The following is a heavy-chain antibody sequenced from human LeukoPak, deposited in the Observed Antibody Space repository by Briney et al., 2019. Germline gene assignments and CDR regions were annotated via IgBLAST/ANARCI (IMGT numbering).Heavy chain of an antibody. CDR1: GGSISSGGYY. Sequence: SETLSLTCTVSGGSISSGGYYWGWIRQPPGKGLEWIGYIYHSGSTYYNPSLKSRVTISVDTSKNQFSLKLSSVTAADTAVYYCARIGDSWTDYWGQGTLVTVSS. V-gene: IGHV4-30-2*01. J-gene: IGHJ4*02. D-gene: IGHD2-21*02. CDR3: ARIGDSWTDY. CDR2: IYHSGST.